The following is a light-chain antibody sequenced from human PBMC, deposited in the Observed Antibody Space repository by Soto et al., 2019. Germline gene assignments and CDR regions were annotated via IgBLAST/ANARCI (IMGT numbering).Light chain of an antibody. CDR1: QTISIY. Sequence: DIQMTQSPSSLSASVGDRVTITCRASQTISIYLNWYQHKPGKAPKLLIYAASSLQSGVPSRFSGRGSGTDFTLTISSLQPEDFATYYCQQSYSTVWTFGQGTKVEIK. V-gene: IGKV1-39*01. CDR2: AAS. CDR3: QQSYSTVWT. J-gene: IGKJ1*01.